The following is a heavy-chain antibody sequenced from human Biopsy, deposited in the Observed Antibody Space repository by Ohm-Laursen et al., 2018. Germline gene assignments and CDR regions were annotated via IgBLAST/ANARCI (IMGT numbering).Heavy chain of an antibody. V-gene: IGHV4-59*01. CDR2: IYFTGST. Sequence: TLSLTCTVSGGSIINNYWSWIRQPPGKGLEWIGYIYFTGSTNYNPSLKSRVTISVDTSKNQFSLRLSSVTAADTAVYYCVRDSGGMATILDAFDLWGQGTMVTVSP. D-gene: IGHD5-24*01. CDR3: VRDSGGMATILDAFDL. CDR1: GGSIINNY. J-gene: IGHJ3*01.